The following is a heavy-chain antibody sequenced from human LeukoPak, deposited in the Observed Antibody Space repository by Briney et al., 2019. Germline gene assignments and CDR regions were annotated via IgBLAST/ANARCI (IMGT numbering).Heavy chain of an antibody. CDR2: IWFDGSNK. CDR1: GFSFSTYG. V-gene: IGHV3-33*01. D-gene: IGHD3-10*01. Sequence: GGSLRLSCEASGFSFSTYGMHWVRQAPGKGLEWVALIWFDGSNKHYADSVKGRFTISRDNSKRTMYLQMDSLRAEDTAVYYCARVVSYYGSSYRLLDLWGRGTLVTVSS. J-gene: IGHJ2*01. CDR3: ARVVSYYGSSYRLLDL.